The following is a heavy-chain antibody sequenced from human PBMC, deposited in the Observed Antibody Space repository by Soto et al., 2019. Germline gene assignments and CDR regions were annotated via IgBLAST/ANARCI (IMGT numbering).Heavy chain of an antibody. J-gene: IGHJ4*02. D-gene: IGHD6-19*01. V-gene: IGHV3-11*01. CDR2: ISSSGSTI. Sequence: TGGSLRLSCAASGFTFSDYYMSWIRQAPGKGLEWVSYISSSGSTIYYADSVKGRFTISRDNAKNSLYLQMNSLRAEDTAVYYCASSPLSGWYPPEIGGGQGTLVTVSS. CDR3: ASSPLSGWYPPEIG. CDR1: GFTFSDYY.